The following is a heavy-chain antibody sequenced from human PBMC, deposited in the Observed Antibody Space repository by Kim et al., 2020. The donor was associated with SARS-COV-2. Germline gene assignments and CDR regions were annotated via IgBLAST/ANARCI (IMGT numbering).Heavy chain of an antibody. CDR2: IIPIFGTA. Sequence: SSVKVSCKTSGGTFSSYGISWVRQAPGQGLEWMGGIIPIFGTATYAQKFQGRVTITADESTSTAYRGLRNLRSEDTAVYYCARCLYSSTSLYRLDPWGQGTLVTVSS. D-gene: IGHD6-19*01. CDR1: GGTFSSYG. CDR3: ARCLYSSTSLYRLDP. V-gene: IGHV1-69*13. J-gene: IGHJ5*02.